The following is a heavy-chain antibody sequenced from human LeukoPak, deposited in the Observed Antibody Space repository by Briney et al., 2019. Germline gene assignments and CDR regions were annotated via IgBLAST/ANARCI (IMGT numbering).Heavy chain of an antibody. CDR2: INSGSSTI. CDR1: GFTFSNAW. D-gene: IGHD1-1*01. J-gene: IGHJ3*02. Sequence: PGGSLRLSCAASGFTFSNAWMDWVRQAPGKGLEWVSHINSGSSTIYYADSVKGRFTISRDNAGNSLYLQMNSLRAEDTAVYYCARVLLERPGIDSFDMWGQGTMVTVSS. V-gene: IGHV3-48*01. CDR3: ARVLLERPGIDSFDM.